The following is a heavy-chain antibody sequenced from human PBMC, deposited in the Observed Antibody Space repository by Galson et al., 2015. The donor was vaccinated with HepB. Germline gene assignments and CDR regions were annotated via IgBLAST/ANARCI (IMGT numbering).Heavy chain of an antibody. V-gene: IGHV1-69*02. D-gene: IGHD4-17*01. J-gene: IGHJ3*02. Sequence: SGGTFSSYTISWVRQAPGQGLEWMGRIIPILGIANYAQKFQGRVTITADKSTSTAYMELSSLKASDTAMYYCARTYYGDYVGDAFDIWGQGTMVTVSS. CDR3: ARTYYGDYVGDAFDI. CDR1: GGTFSSYT. CDR2: IIPILGIA.